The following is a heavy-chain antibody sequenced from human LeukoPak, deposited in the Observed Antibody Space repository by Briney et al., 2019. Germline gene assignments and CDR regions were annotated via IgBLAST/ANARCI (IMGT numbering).Heavy chain of an antibody. V-gene: IGHV2-26*01. CDR3: ARIGVGIFGACDC. D-gene: IGHD3-3*01. J-gene: IGHJ4*02. CDR2: IFSNDEK. Sequence: SGPVLVKPTETLTLTCTVSGFSLSNAKMGVSWIRQPPGKALDWLAHIFSNDEKSYSTSLKSRLTISKDTSKSQVVLTMTNMDPVDTATYYCARIGVGIFGACDCWGQGTLVTVSS. CDR1: GFSLSNAKMG.